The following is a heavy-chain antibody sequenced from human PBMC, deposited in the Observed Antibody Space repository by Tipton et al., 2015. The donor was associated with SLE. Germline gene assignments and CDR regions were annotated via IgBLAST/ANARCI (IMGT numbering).Heavy chain of an antibody. D-gene: IGHD3-22*01. CDR3: ARGHNYYDSSGYFPDVFDI. Sequence: TLSLTCAVSGYSISSDYYWGWIRQPPEKGLEWIGSISHTGTTYYNPSLKSRVTISIDTSKNQFSLQLSSVTAADTAVYYCARGHNYYDSSGYFPDVFDIWGQGTLVTVSS. V-gene: IGHV4-38-2*01. J-gene: IGHJ4*02. CDR2: ISHTGTT. CDR1: GYSISSDYY.